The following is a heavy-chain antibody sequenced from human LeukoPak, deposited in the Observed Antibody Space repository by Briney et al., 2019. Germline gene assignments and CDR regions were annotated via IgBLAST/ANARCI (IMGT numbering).Heavy chain of an antibody. V-gene: IGHV1-2*02. Sequence: GASVKVSCTASGYTFTGYYMHWVRQAPGQGLEWMGWISPNSGDTNYAQKFQGRVTMTRATSISTAYMELSRLRSDDTAVYYCARECSSNSCYKAFLFWGQGTLVTVSS. CDR1: GYTFTGYY. CDR3: ARECSSNSCYKAFLF. D-gene: IGHD2-2*01. CDR2: ISPNSGDT. J-gene: IGHJ4*02.